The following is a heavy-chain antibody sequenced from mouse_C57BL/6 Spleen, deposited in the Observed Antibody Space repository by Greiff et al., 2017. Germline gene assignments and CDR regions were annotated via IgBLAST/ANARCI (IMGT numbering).Heavy chain of an antibody. CDR2: IYPGSGNT. CDR1: GYTFTDYY. V-gene: IGHV1-76*01. CDR3: ARIALYDAMDY. J-gene: IGHJ4*01. Sequence: VQLKESGAELVRPGASVKLSCKASGYTFTDYYINWVKQRPGQGLEWIARIYPGSGNTYYNEKFKGKATLTAEKSSSTAYMQLSSLTPEDSAVYFCARIALYDAMDYWGQGTSVTVSS.